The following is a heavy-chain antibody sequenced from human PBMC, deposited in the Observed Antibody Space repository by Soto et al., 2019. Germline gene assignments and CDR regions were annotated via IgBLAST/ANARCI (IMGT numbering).Heavy chain of an antibody. CDR1: GGSISSYY. CDR3: ATLAPMTTVTYETIDY. CDR2: IYYSGST. D-gene: IGHD4-17*01. V-gene: IGHV4-59*01. Sequence: SETLSLTCTVYGGSISSYYWSWIRQPPGKGLEWIGYIYYSGSTNYNPSLKSRVTISVDTSKNQFSLKLSSVTAADTAVYYCATLAPMTTVTYETIDYWGQGSLVTGSS. J-gene: IGHJ4*02.